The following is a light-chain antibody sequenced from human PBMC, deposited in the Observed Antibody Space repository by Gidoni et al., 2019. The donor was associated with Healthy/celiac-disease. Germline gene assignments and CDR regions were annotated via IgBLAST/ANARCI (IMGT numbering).Light chain of an antibody. V-gene: IGLV3-19*01. CDR1: ILRSYY. CDR3: NARDSSGNHLGV. J-gene: IGLJ2*01. CDR2: GKN. Sequence: SSELTQDPAVSVALGQTVRITCQGEILRSYYASWYQQKPGQAPGLVIYGKNNRPPGIPDRFSGSSSGNTASLTITGAQAEDEADYYCNARDSSGNHLGVFGGGTKLTVL.